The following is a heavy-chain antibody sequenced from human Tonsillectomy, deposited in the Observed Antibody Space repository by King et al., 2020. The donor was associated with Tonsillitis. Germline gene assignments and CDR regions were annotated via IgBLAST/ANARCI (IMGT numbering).Heavy chain of an antibody. Sequence: EGQLVQSGGGLVQPGGSLRLSCAGSGFTFSGYAMNWIRQAPGKGLEWVSIITSSDCSTYYADSVKGRFTISRDNSRNTLYPQMNNLRAEDTAVYYCGRYCSGGSCYSGHYWGQGALVTVSS. CDR1: GFTFSGYA. V-gene: IGHV3-23*04. D-gene: IGHD2-15*01. CDR2: ITSSDCST. CDR3: GRYCSGGSCYSGHY. J-gene: IGHJ4*02.